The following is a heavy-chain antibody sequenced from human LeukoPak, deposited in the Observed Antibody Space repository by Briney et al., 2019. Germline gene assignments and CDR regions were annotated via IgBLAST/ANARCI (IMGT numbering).Heavy chain of an antibody. V-gene: IGHV5-51*01. D-gene: IGHD6-19*01. CDR2: IYPGDSDT. CDR1: GFSFPIYW. CDR3: ARRVGSKSSGYYMDV. Sequence: GESLKISYQGSGFSFPIYWIGWVRQMPGKGLEWMGNIYPGDSDTTYSPSFQGQVSISADRSISTAYLQWSSLKTSDSAIYCCARRVGSKSSGYYMDVWGNGTTVTVSS. J-gene: IGHJ6*03.